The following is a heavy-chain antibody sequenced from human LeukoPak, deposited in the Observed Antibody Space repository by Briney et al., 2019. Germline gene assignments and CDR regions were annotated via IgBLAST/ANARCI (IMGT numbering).Heavy chain of an antibody. V-gene: IGHV4-34*01. D-gene: IGHD1-1*01. CDR1: GGSFSVYY. CDR3: ARHFTGRTWFDP. CDR2: INHSGST. J-gene: IGHJ5*02. Sequence: SETLSLTCAVSGGSFSVYYWSWIRQPPGKGLEWIGEINHSGSTNYNPSLKSRLTMSLDTSKNQFSLNLNSVSATDTAIYYCARHFTGRTWFDPWGQGTLVTVSS.